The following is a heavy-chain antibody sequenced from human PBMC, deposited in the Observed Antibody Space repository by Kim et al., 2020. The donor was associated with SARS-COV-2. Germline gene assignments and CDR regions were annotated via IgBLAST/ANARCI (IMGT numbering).Heavy chain of an antibody. CDR3: TREGYYYDSSVYSLGY. D-gene: IGHD3-22*01. CDR1: GFTFGDYA. CDR2: IRSKAYGGTT. V-gene: IGHV3-49*04. J-gene: IGHJ4*02. Sequence: GGSLRLSCTASGFTFGDYAMSWVRQAPGKGLEWVGFIRSKAYGGTTEYAASVKGRFTISRDDSKSIAYLQMNSLKTEDTAVYYCTREGYYYDSSVYSLGYWGQGTLVTVSS.